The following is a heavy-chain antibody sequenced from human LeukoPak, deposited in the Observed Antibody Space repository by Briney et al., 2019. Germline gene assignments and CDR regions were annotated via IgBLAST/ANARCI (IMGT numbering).Heavy chain of an antibody. J-gene: IGHJ5*02. V-gene: IGHV3-74*01. CDR3: ARAGASGWYAAGWFDP. CDR2: INTDGRTT. Sequence: GGSLKLSCAASGFPFNNYWMHWVRQAPGKGLVWVSSINTDGRTTRYAASVQGRFTISRDNAKNTLYLQMNSLRDDDTAVYYRARAGASGWYAAGWFDPWGQGTLVTVSS. D-gene: IGHD6-19*01. CDR1: GFPFNNYW.